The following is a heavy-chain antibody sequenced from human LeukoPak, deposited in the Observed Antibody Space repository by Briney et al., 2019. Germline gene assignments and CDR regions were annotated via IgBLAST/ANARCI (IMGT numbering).Heavy chain of an antibody. J-gene: IGHJ6*03. V-gene: IGHV1-18*01. CDR3: ARGFSLYYYYYYYMDV. CDR1: GYTFTSYG. CDR2: ISAYNSNT. D-gene: IGHD3-3*01. Sequence: PGASVKVSCKASGYTFTSYGISWVRQAPGQGLEWMGWISAYNSNTNYAQKLQGRVTMTTDTSTSTAYMELRSLRSDDTAVYYCARGFSLYYYYYYYMDVWGKGTTVTVSS.